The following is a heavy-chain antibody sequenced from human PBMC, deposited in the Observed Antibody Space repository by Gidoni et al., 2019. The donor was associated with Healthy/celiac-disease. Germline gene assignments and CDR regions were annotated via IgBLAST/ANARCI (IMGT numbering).Heavy chain of an antibody. CDR1: GGTFSSYA. CDR2: IIPILGIA. Sequence: QVQLVQSGAEVKKPGSSVKVSCKASGGTFSSYAISWVRQAPGQGLEWMGRIIPILGIANYAQKFQGRVTITADKSTSTAYMELSSLRSEDTAVYYCARPWDIVVEGDYYYYGMDVWGQGTTVTVSS. V-gene: IGHV1-69*04. D-gene: IGHD2-2*01. J-gene: IGHJ6*02. CDR3: ARPWDIVVEGDYYYYGMDV.